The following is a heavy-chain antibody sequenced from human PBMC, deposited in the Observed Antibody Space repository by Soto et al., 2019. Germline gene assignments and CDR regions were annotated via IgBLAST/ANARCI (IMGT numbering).Heavy chain of an antibody. CDR2: IYYSGST. Sequence: PSETLSLTCTVSGGSISSSSYYWGWIRQPPGKGLEWIGSIYYSGSTYYNPSLKSRVTISVDTSKNQFSLKLSSVTAADTAVYYCASLFDILTGYYREYTNDDYWGQGTLVTVSS. CDR3: ASLFDILTGYYREYTNDDY. D-gene: IGHD3-9*01. CDR1: GGSISSSSYY. V-gene: IGHV4-39*01. J-gene: IGHJ4*02.